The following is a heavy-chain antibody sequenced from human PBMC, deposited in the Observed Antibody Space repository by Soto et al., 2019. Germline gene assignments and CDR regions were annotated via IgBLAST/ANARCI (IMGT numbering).Heavy chain of an antibody. CDR1: GGTFSSYT. Sequence: SVKVSCKASGGTFSSYTISWVRQAPGQGLEWMGRIIPILGIANYAQKFQGRVTITADKSTSTAYTEVSSLRSEDTAVYYCASTGNCGGDCAWGQGTLVTVS. D-gene: IGHD2-21*02. CDR3: ASTGNCGGDCA. J-gene: IGHJ5*02. CDR2: IIPILGIA. V-gene: IGHV1-69*02.